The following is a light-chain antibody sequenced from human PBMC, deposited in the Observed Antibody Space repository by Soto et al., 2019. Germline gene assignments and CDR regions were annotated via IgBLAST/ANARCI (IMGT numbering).Light chain of an antibody. J-gene: IGKJ1*01. CDR1: ETVATN. V-gene: IGKV3-15*01. Sequence: VMTQSPATLSVSPGESATISCWASETVATNLAWYQQKPGQAPRLLISGASNRAAGISDRFRGSGSGTEFTLTISSLRSEESAIYYCQQYFEWPPMTFGQGTKVEI. CDR3: QQYFEWPPMT. CDR2: GAS.